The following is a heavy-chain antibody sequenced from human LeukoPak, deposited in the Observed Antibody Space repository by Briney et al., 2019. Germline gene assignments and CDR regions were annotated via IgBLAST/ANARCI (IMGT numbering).Heavy chain of an antibody. Sequence: SETLSLTCTVSGDSISSGYYWGWIRQPPGKGLEWIGSIYHSGSTYYNPSLKSRVTISVDTSKNQFSLKLSSVTAADTAVYYCARAGLRISGSYYYWGQGTLVTVSS. CDR2: IYHSGST. J-gene: IGHJ4*02. CDR3: ARAGLRISGSYYY. CDR1: GDSISSGYY. D-gene: IGHD1-26*01. V-gene: IGHV4-38-2*02.